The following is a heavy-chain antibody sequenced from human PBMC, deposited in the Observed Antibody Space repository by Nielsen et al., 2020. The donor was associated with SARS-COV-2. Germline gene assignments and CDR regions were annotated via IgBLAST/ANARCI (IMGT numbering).Heavy chain of an antibody. CDR1: GFTVSSNY. Sequence: GGSLRLSCAASGFTVSSNYMSWVRQAPGKGLEWVSVIYSGGSTYYADSVKGRFTISRDNAKNSLYLQMNSLRAEDTAVYYCAKEGAVAGTGAFDIWGQGTMVTVSS. CDR3: AKEGAVAGTGAFDI. J-gene: IGHJ3*02. CDR2: IYSGGST. D-gene: IGHD6-19*01. V-gene: IGHV3-53*01.